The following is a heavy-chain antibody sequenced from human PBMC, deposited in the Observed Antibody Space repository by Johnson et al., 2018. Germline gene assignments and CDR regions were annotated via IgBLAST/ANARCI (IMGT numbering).Heavy chain of an antibody. CDR3: AFCANGVCYPCDGYGMEV. CDR2: IIPMFGTA. CDR1: GGMFSSHD. D-gene: IGHD2-8*01. Sequence: VQLVESGAEVKKPGSSVKVSCKASGGMFSSHDISWVRQAPGQGLEWMGGIIPMFGTANYAQRFQDSLTITADKPTSTVYMERSSLRSEDTAIYYCAFCANGVCYPCDGYGMEVWGQGTTVTVSS. V-gene: IGHV1-69*06. J-gene: IGHJ6*02.